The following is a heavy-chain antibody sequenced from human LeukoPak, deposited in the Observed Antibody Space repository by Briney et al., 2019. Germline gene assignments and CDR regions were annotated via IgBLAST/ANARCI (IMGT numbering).Heavy chain of an antibody. J-gene: IGHJ4*02. Sequence: SDTLSLTCSVSRGSISRTSYSWGWIRQPPGKGLEWIGNIYYTGTAYHNPSLKSRVTISLDTSKSHFSLNLSSVTAADTAIYYGARLRFYYDSSGYNYFDYWGPGTLITVSS. D-gene: IGHD3-22*01. V-gene: IGHV4-39*07. CDR3: ARLRFYYDSSGYNYFDY. CDR2: IYYTGTA. CDR1: RGSISRTSYS.